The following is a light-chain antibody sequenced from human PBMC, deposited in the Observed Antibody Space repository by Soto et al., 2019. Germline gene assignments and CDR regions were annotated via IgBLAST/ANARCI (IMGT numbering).Light chain of an antibody. V-gene: IGLV1-40*01. Sequence: QLVLTQPPSVSGAPGQRVTISCTGSSSNIGAGYDVHWYQQLPGTAPKLLIYGNSNRPSGVPDRFSGSTSGTSASLAITGLQAEDEADYYCQSYDSSLSGYVVFGGGTQLTVL. J-gene: IGLJ2*01. CDR1: SSNIGAGYD. CDR3: QSYDSSLSGYVV. CDR2: GNS.